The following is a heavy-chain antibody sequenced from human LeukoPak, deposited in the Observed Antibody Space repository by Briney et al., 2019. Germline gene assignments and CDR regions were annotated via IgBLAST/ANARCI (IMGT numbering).Heavy chain of an antibody. Sequence: GGSLRLSCAASKFSFSTYAMSWVRQAPGKGLEWVSFIYSDNTHYSDSVKGRFTISRDNSKNTLYLQMNSLRAEDTAVYYCARRAGAYSHPYDYWGQGTLVTVSS. CDR2: IYSDNT. V-gene: IGHV3-53*01. J-gene: IGHJ4*02. CDR1: KFSFSTYA. D-gene: IGHD4/OR15-4a*01. CDR3: ARRAGAYSHPYDY.